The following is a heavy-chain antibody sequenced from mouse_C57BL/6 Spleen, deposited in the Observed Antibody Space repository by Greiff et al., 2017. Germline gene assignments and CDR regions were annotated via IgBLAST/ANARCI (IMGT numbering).Heavy chain of an antibody. Sequence: QVHVKQSGPELVKPGASVKISCKASGYAFSSSWMNWVKQRPGKGLEWIGRIYPGDGDTNYNGKFKGKATLTADKSSSTAYMQLSSLTSEDSAVYFCARDYDPRYFDVWGTGTTVTVSS. CDR2: IYPGDGDT. CDR3: ARDYDPRYFDV. V-gene: IGHV1-82*01. J-gene: IGHJ1*03. D-gene: IGHD2-4*01. CDR1: GYAFSSSW.